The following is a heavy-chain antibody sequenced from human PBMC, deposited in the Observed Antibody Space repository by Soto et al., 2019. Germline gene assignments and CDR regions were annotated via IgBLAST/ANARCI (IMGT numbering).Heavy chain of an antibody. Sequence: GSSGQVSCEASVYTFTSSGISWVRQAPGQGLEWMGWISAYNGNTNYAQKLQGRVTMTTDTSTSTAYMELRSMRSDDKAVYYCARHGNTMIGVALLCGMDAWWQGSKVTVS. CDR2: ISAYNGNT. CDR1: VYTFTSSG. V-gene: IGHV1-18*01. J-gene: IGHJ6*01. CDR3: ARHGNTMIGVALLCGMDA. D-gene: IGHD3-22*01.